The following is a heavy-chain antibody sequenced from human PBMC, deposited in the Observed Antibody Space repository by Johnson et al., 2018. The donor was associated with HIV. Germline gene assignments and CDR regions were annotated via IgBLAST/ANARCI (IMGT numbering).Heavy chain of an antibody. CDR3: GRPHAFVI. Sequence: QVQLVESGGGVVQPGRSLRLSCAASGFTFSNYAMHWVRQAPGKGLEWVSFISYDGNNKIYADSVKGRFTISRDNSKNTLYLQMNSLRAEDTAVYYCGRPHAFVIGGQGKMVTVSS. CDR1: GFTFSNYA. V-gene: IGHV3-30*04. J-gene: IGHJ3*02. CDR2: ISYDGNNK.